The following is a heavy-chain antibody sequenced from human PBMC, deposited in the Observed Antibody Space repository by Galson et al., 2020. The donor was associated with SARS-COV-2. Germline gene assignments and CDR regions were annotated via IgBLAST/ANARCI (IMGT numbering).Heavy chain of an antibody. J-gene: IGHJ6*03. V-gene: IGHV3-21*01. CDR1: GFTFSSYT. CDR3: ARTGTPHYYYSYYVDV. CDR2: ITTSSTYI. D-gene: IGHD6-13*01. Sequence: GGSLRLSCVGSGFTFSSYTMNWVRQVPGKGLEWVSSITTSSTYINYADSVKGRFTISRDNAKNSLYLQMNSLRAGATALYFCARTGTPHYYYSYYVDVWDKGTTVTVSS.